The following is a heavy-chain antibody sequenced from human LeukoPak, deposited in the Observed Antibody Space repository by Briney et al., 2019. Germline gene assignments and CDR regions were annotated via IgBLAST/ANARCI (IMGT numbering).Heavy chain of an antibody. CDR3: ARDQLNWNYVGFDY. CDR1: GYTFTGYY. J-gene: IGHJ4*02. D-gene: IGHD1-7*01. V-gene: IGHV1-2*02. CDR2: INPNSGDT. Sequence: ASVKVSCKASGYTFTGYYMHWVRQAPGQGLEWMGWINPNSGDTNYAQKFQGRVTMTRDTSISTAYMELSRLRSDDTAVYYCARDQLNWNYVGFDYWGQGTLVTVSS.